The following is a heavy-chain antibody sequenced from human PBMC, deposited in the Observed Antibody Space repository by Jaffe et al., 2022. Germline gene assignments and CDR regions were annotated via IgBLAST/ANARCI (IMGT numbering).Heavy chain of an antibody. CDR2: ISGSSAYI. D-gene: IGHD3-10*01. V-gene: IGHV3-21*01. Sequence: EVQLVESGGGLVKPGGSLRLSCAASGFNFSTYNINWVRQAPGKGLEWVSSISGSSAYIYYADSVKDRFTISRDNARNALYLQMNGLRAEDTAVYYCARSEIEGLNIHQGLIMVDWYFDLWGRGTLVTVSS. CDR3: ARSEIEGLNIHQGLIMVDWYFDL. J-gene: IGHJ2*01. CDR1: GFNFSTYN.